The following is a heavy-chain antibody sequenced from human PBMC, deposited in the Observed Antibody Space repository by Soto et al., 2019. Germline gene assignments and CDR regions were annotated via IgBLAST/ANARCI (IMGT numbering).Heavy chain of an antibody. CDR1: GFTFSDYY. CDR3: ARTLESSAYDS. CDR2: IRNKANSYST. D-gene: IGHD3-22*01. V-gene: IGHV3-72*01. Sequence: PGGSLRLSCAASGFTFSDYYMDWVRQAPGKGLEWVGRIRNKANSYSTEYAASVKGRFSISRDESKNALYLQMNSLRADDTAVYYCARTLESSAYDSWGQGT. J-gene: IGHJ4*02.